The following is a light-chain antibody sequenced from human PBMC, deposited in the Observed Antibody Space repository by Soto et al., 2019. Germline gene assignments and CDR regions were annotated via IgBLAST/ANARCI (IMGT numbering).Light chain of an antibody. CDR2: GAS. CDR3: KQYSSSPPIT. V-gene: IGKV3-20*01. CDR1: ESVIKY. J-gene: IGKJ5*01. Sequence: EIVLTQSPGTLSLSPGERATISCRASESVIKYLAWYQQKPGQAPRLLIHGASSRATGIPDRFSGSGSGTDFSLTINILEPEDFAVYYCKQYSSSPPITFGQGTRLDIK.